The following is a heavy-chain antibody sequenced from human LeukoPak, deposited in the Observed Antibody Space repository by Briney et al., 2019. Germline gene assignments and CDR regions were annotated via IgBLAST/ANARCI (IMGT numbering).Heavy chain of an antibody. CDR1: GGSISTSNYY. CDR2: IFYSGSS. V-gene: IGHV4-39*07. CDR3: ALKDYYDSSGYDPEHWYFDL. Sequence: SETLSLTCTVSGGSISTSNYYWGWIRQPPGKGLEWIGNIFYSGSSYYSPSLKSRVTISVDTSKNQFSLKLSSVTAADTAVYYCALKDYYDSSGYDPEHWYFDLWGRGTLVTVSS. D-gene: IGHD3-22*01. J-gene: IGHJ2*01.